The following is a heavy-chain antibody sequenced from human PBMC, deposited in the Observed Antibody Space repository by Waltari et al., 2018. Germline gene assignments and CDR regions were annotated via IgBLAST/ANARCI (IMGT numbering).Heavy chain of an antibody. CDR2: IKQDGSTK. J-gene: IGHJ4*02. V-gene: IGHV3-7*01. CDR1: GFTFSTSW. D-gene: IGHD4-17*01. Sequence: EVQLVESGGGLVQPGGSLRLSCAGTGFTFSTSWMTWVRQAPGKGLEWVANIKQDGSTKYYVDSVKGRFTISRDNAKNSLYLQMNSLRAEDTAVYYCARAHGDYFDYWGQGTLVTVSS. CDR3: ARAHGDYFDY.